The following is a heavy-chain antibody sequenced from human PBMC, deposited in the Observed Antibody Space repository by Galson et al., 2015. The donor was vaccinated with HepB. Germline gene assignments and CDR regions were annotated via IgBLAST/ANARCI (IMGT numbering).Heavy chain of an antibody. V-gene: IGHV3-30*04. D-gene: IGHD6-13*01. J-gene: IGHJ6*02. CDR3: ARDSSSWDVGNDGMDV. Sequence: SLRLSCAASGFTFSSYAMHWVRQAPGEGLEWVAVISYDGSNKYYADSVKGRFTISRDNSKNTLYLQMNSLRAEDTAVYYCARDSSSWDVGNDGMDVWGQGTTVTVSS. CDR1: GFTFSSYA. CDR2: ISYDGSNK.